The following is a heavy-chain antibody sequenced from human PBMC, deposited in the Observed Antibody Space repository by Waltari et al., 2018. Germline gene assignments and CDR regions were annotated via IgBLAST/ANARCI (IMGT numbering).Heavy chain of an antibody. V-gene: IGHV1-69*02. CDR1: GGTFSSYT. CDR3: ARGGSGWYKVLGMDV. Sequence: QVQLVQSGAEVKKPGSSVKVSCKASGGTFSSYTISWVRQAPGQGLEWMGRIIPILGIANYAQKFQGRVTITADKSTSTAYMELSSLRSEDTAVYYCARGGSGWYKVLGMDVWGQGTTVTVSS. J-gene: IGHJ6*02. CDR2: IIPILGIA. D-gene: IGHD6-19*01.